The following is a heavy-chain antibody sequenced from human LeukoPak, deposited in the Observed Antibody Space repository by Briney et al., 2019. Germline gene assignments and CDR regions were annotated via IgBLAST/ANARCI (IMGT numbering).Heavy chain of an antibody. CDR2: IKRDGSEK. CDR1: GFIFNDYW. J-gene: IGHJ3*02. D-gene: IGHD3-22*01. CDR3: SREFDDSSVDI. V-gene: IGHV3-7*01. Sequence: GGSLRLSCAASGFIFNDYWMTWVRQAPGKGLEWVASIKRDGSEKYYVDSVKGRFTIFRDDAKNSLYLQMNSLRAEDTAVYYCSREFDDSSVDIWGQGTMVTVSS.